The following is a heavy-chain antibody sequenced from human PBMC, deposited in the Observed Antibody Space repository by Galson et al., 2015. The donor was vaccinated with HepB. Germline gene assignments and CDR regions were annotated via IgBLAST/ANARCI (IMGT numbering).Heavy chain of an antibody. V-gene: IGHV4-59*01. D-gene: IGHD5-24*01. CDR3: ARHKYGYNLAHYFDV. CDR1: GGSISSYY. Sequence: SETLSLTCTVSGGSISSYYWSWIRQPPGKGLEWIGYIYNTRNTNYNPSLKSRVTISLDTSKNQFSLKLSSVTAADTAIYYCARHKYGYNLAHYFDVWGQGTLVTVSS. J-gene: IGHJ4*02. CDR2: IYNTRNT.